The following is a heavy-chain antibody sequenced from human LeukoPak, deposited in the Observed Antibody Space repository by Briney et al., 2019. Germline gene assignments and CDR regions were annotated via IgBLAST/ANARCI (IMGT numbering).Heavy chain of an antibody. Sequence: TVKVSCKASGGTFSSYAISWVRQAPGQGLEWMGGIIPIFGTANYAQKFQGRVTITADESTSTAYMELSSLRSEDTAVYYCARAVVVPAATRTHWFDPWGQGTLVTVSS. D-gene: IGHD2-2*01. CDR1: GGTFSSYA. CDR3: ARAVVVPAATRTHWFDP. CDR2: IIPIFGTA. J-gene: IGHJ5*02. V-gene: IGHV1-69*13.